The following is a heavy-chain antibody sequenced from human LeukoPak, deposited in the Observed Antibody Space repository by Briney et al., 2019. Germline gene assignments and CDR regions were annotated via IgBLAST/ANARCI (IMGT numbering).Heavy chain of an antibody. CDR2: IGGSSTSL. CDR3: AIPGSYCGGDCYPYYFDF. V-gene: IGHV3-21*01. CDR1: GFTFRTYA. Sequence: GGSLRLSCAASGFTFRTYAMNWVRQAPGEGLEWVSSIGGSSTSLYYADSVKGRFTISRDNAKNSLYLQMNSLRAEDTAVYYCAIPGSYCGGDCYPYYFDFWGQGTLVTVSS. J-gene: IGHJ4*02. D-gene: IGHD2-21*01.